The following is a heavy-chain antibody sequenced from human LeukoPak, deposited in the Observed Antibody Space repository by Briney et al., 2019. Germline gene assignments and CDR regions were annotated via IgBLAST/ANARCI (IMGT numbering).Heavy chain of an antibody. Sequence: GGSLRLSCAASGFTFSSYGMYWVRQAPGKGLEWVAFIRYDGSNKYYADSVKGRFTISRDNSKNTLYLQMNSLRAEDTAVYYCAKDGTPRPIITMVPARGMDVWGKGTTVTVSS. CDR1: GFTFSSYG. CDR3: AKDGTPRPIITMVPARGMDV. J-gene: IGHJ6*03. CDR2: IRYDGSNK. V-gene: IGHV3-30*02. D-gene: IGHD3-10*01.